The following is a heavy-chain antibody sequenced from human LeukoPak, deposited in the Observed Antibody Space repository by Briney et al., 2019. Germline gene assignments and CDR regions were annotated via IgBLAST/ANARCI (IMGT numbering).Heavy chain of an antibody. J-gene: IGHJ4*02. Sequence: GGSLRLSCAASGFTFSNAWMSCVRQAPGKGLEWVGRFRSKTDGGTIDYAAPVKGRFTISRDDSRNTLYLQMNSLKTEDTAVYYCTTVIMGAPKDDYWGQGTLVTVSS. CDR1: GFTFSNAW. V-gene: IGHV3-15*05. CDR3: TTVIMGAPKDDY. CDR2: FRSKTDGGTI. D-gene: IGHD1-26*01.